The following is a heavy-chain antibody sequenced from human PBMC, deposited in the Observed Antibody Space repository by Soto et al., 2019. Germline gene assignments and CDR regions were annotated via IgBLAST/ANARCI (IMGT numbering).Heavy chain of an antibody. J-gene: IGHJ6*02. CDR3: APLSVSLSGPYGIHV. D-gene: IGHD2-15*01. CDR1: GYSVSSSDYY. V-gene: IGHV4-39*01. Sequence: SETLSLTCSVSGYSVSSSDYYWAWLRQPPGKGLEWIGSMLYSGLTYYNPSLKSRVTLSVDTSKNQFSVWLNSVTALDTAVYYCAPLSVSLSGPYGIHVWGQGTTVTVSS. CDR2: MLYSGLT.